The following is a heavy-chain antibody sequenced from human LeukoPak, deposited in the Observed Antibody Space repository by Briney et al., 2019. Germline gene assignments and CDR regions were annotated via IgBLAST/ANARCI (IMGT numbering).Heavy chain of an antibody. CDR1: GFTFSDHH. J-gene: IGHJ4*02. V-gene: IGHV3-49*04. CDR3: ARAGDYYDSSRHYYGVGDFDY. Sequence: PGGSLRLSCVGSGFTFSDHHMDWVRQAPGKGLEWVGFIRSKAYGGTTEYAASVKGRFTISRDDSKSIAYLQMNSLKTEDTAVYYCARAGDYYDSSRHYYGVGDFDYWGQGTLVTASS. CDR2: IRSKAYGGTT. D-gene: IGHD3-22*01.